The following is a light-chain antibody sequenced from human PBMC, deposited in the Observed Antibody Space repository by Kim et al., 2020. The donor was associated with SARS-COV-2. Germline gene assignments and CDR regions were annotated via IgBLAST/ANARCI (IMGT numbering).Light chain of an antibody. CDR2: LEGSGSY. CDR3: ETWDSNTPV. Sequence: QPVLTQSSSASASLGSSVKLTCTLSSGHSSYIIAWHQQQPGKAPRYLMKLEGSGSYNKGSGVPDRFSGSSSGADRYLTISNLQSEDEADYYRETWDSNTPVFGGGTQLTVL. V-gene: IGLV4-60*03. J-gene: IGLJ3*02. CDR1: SGHSSYI.